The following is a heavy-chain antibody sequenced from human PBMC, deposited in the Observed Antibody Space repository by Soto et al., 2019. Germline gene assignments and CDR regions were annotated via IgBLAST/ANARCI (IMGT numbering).Heavy chain of an antibody. J-gene: IGHJ6*02. D-gene: IGHD2-15*01. CDR1: GYRFSSYW. V-gene: IGHV5-10-1*01. CDR2: IDPSGSYT. CDR3: ARHRYCSGGSCYYKNYYYGMDV. Sequence: GESLKISCQGSGYRFSSYWITWVRQKPGKGLEWMGRIDPSGSYTNYSASFEGHVTISADKANSTAYLQWSSLKASDTAMYYCARHRYCSGGSCYYKNYYYGMDVWGQGTTVTVSS.